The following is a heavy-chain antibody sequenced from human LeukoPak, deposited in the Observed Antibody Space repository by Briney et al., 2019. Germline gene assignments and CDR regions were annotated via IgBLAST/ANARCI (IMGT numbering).Heavy chain of an antibody. CDR1: GFTFSSYE. J-gene: IGHJ4*02. CDR2: ITGSGDTT. D-gene: IGHD3-22*01. V-gene: IGHV3-23*01. CDR3: ARAYGYSGYYQLPIDY. Sequence: GGSLRLSCAASGFTFSSYEMNWVRQAPGKGLEWLSSITGSGDTTDHADSVRGRFVISRDNSKSTLFLHVSSLRVEDTALYYCARAYGYSGYYQLPIDYWGQGTLVTVSS.